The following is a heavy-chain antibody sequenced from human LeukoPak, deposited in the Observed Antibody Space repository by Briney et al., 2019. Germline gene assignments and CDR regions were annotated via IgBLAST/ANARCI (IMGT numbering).Heavy chain of an antibody. CDR1: GYTFTGYY. D-gene: IGHD3-22*01. J-gene: IGHJ4*02. Sequence: ASVTVSCKASGYTFTGYYMHWVRQAPGQGLEWMGRINPNSGGTNYAQKFQGRVTMTRDTSISTAYMELSMLRSDDTAVYYCAQGSSSGYYWYYFDYWGQGTLVTVSS. V-gene: IGHV1-2*06. CDR2: INPNSGGT. CDR3: AQGSSSGYYWYYFDY.